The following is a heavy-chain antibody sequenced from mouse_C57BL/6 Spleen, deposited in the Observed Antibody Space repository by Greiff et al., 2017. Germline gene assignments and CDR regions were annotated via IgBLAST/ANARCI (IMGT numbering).Heavy chain of an antibody. J-gene: IGHJ2*01. Sequence: EVQGVESGPVLVKPGASVKMSCKASGYTFTDYYMNWVKQSHGKSLEWIGVINPYNGGTSYNQKFKGKATLTVDKSSSTAYMELNSLTSEDSAVYYCAREETGSYFDYWGQGTTLTVSS. CDR1: GYTFTDYY. CDR3: AREETGSYFDY. CDR2: INPYNGGT. D-gene: IGHD4-1*01. V-gene: IGHV1-19*01.